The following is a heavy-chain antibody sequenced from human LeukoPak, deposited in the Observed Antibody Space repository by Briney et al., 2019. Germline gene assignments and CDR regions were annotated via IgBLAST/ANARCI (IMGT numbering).Heavy chain of an antibody. V-gene: IGHV3-23*01. Sequence: PGGSLRLSCAASGFTFSSYGMSWVRQAPGKGLEWVSAISGSGGSTYYADSVKGRFTISRDNSKNTLYLQMNSLRAEDTAVYYCARDGRLREKWFDPWGQGTLVTVSS. J-gene: IGHJ5*02. CDR1: GFTFSSYG. D-gene: IGHD4-17*01. CDR3: ARDGRLREKWFDP. CDR2: ISGSGGST.